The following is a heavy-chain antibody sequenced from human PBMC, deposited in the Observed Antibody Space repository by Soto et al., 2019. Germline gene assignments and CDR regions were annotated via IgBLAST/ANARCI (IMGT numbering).Heavy chain of an antibody. CDR3: AKDQDIVVVVAAFGVDY. V-gene: IGHV3-30*18. D-gene: IGHD2-15*01. J-gene: IGHJ4*02. Sequence: QVQLVESGGGVVQPGRSLRLSCAASGFTFSSYGMHWVRQAPGKGLEWVAVISYDGSNKYYADSVKGRFTISRDNSKNTLYLKMNSLRAEDTAVYYCAKDQDIVVVVAAFGVDYWGQGTLVTVSS. CDR2: ISYDGSNK. CDR1: GFTFSSYG.